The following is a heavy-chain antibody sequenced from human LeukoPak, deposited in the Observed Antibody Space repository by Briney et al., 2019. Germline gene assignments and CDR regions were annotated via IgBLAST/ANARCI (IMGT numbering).Heavy chain of an antibody. D-gene: IGHD3-22*01. CDR3: ARDYYDSSGSFDY. J-gene: IGHJ4*02. CDR2: IYYSGST. Sequence: SETLSLTCTVPGGSISSSSYYWGWIRQPPGKGLEWIGSIYYSGSTYYNPSLKSRVTISVDTSKNQFSLKLSSVTAADTAVYYCARDYYDSSGSFDYWGQGTLVTVSS. V-gene: IGHV4-39*07. CDR1: GGSISSSSYY.